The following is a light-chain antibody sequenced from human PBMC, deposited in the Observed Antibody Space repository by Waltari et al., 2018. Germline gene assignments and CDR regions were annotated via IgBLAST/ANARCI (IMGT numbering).Light chain of an antibody. CDR1: SLRSFY. CDR2: AKN. CDR3: QSRDSRGNSWV. Sequence: SSELSQDPAVSVALGQTLRLTCPGESLRSFYATWYRQKAGQAPGLVIYAKNARPSGIPDRFSASRSGNTASLTITGAQAEDEADYYCQSRDSRGNSWVFGGGTKLTVL. V-gene: IGLV3-19*01. J-gene: IGLJ3*02.